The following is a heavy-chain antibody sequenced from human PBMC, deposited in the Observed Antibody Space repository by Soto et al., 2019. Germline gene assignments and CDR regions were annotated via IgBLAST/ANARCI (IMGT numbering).Heavy chain of an antibody. J-gene: IGHJ6*02. CDR1: GFTFSSYG. Sequence: PGGSLRLSCAASGFTFSSYGMHWVRQAPGKGLEWVAVISYDGSNKYYADSVKGRFTISRDNSKNTLYLQMNSLRAEDTAVYYCAKMEYNGNDGDYYYYGMDVWGQGTTVTVSS. V-gene: IGHV3-30*18. CDR2: ISYDGSNK. D-gene: IGHD1-1*01. CDR3: AKMEYNGNDGDYYYYGMDV.